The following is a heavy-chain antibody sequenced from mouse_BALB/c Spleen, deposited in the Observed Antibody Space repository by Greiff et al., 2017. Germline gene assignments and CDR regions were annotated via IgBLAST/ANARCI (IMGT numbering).Heavy chain of an antibody. Sequence: EVQLQQSGPELVKPGASVKIPCKASGYTFTDYNMDWVKQSHGKSLEWIGDINPNNGGTIYNQKFKGKATLTVDKSSSTAYMELRSLTSEDTAVYYCARSGDYHRFAYWGQGTLVTVSA. J-gene: IGHJ3*01. V-gene: IGHV1-18*01. CDR2: INPNNGGT. CDR1: GYTFTDYN. CDR3: ARSGDYHRFAY. D-gene: IGHD2-4*01.